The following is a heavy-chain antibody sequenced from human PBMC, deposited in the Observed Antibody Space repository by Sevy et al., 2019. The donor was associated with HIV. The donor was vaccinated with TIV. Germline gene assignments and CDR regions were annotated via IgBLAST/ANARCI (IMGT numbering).Heavy chain of an antibody. Sequence: GESLKISCAASGFTFSDYNMNWVRQAPGKGLEWVSSISSISNYIYYADSVKGRFTISRDHAKNSLYLQMNSLRAEDTAVYYCARETSSFGEGIYYGMDVWGQGTTVTVSS. D-gene: IGHD3-10*01. V-gene: IGHV3-21*01. J-gene: IGHJ6*02. CDR2: ISSISNYI. CDR3: ARETSSFGEGIYYGMDV. CDR1: GFTFSDYN.